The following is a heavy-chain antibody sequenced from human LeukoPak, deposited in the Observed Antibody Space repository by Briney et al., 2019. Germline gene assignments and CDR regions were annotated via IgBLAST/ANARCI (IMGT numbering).Heavy chain of an antibody. J-gene: IGHJ4*02. D-gene: IGHD3-10*01. Sequence: ASVKVSCKASGYPLSAHFLNWVRQAPGQGLEWMGNIDTTTGNPRYAQDFTGRFVFPLDTSVSTAYLQITSLKADDTAAYYCVRGTPTPGMDYWGQGTQVTVSS. V-gene: IGHV7-4-1*02. CDR2: IDTTTGNP. CDR3: VRGTPTPGMDY. CDR1: GYPLSAHF.